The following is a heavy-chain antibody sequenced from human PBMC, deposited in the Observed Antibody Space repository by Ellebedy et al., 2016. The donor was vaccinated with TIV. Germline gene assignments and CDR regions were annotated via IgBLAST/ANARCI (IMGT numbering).Heavy chain of an antibody. Sequence: GESLKISXAASGFTLSSSAMNWVRQAPGKGLAWVSALTDSGDSTYYADSVKGRFTISRDNSKNTLFLQMNSLRVEDTAVYYCAKSTYRSGSRWFDPWGQGTLITVSS. J-gene: IGHJ5*02. CDR2: LTDSGDST. CDR1: GFTLSSSA. V-gene: IGHV3-23*01. D-gene: IGHD3-10*01. CDR3: AKSTYRSGSRWFDP.